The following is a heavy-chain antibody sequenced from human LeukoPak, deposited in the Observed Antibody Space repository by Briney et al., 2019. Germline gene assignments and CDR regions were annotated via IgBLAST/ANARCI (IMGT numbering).Heavy chain of an antibody. V-gene: IGHV3-21*01. CDR2: ISSSNSYI. CDR1: GFTFSTYS. Sequence: GGSLRLSCAVSGFTFSTYSMNWVRQAPGKGLEWVSSISSSNSYIYYADSVKGRFTISRDNAKNSLYLQMNSLRAEDTAVYYCAREIAVAGTDYYYYMDVWGKGTTVTVSS. CDR3: AREIAVAGTDYYYYMDV. J-gene: IGHJ6*03. D-gene: IGHD6-19*01.